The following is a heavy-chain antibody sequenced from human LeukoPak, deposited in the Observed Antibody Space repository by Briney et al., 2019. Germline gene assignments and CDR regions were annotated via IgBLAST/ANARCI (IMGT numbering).Heavy chain of an antibody. CDR1: GFTFSSYA. Sequence: QPGGSLRLSCAASGFTFSSYAMSWVRQAPGKGLEWVSAISGSGGSTYYADSVKGRFTISRDNSKNTLFLQMNTLRAEDTAIYYCAKDRHGVTSGGQGTLVIVSS. J-gene: IGHJ4*02. V-gene: IGHV3-23*01. D-gene: IGHD3-3*01. CDR2: ISGSGGST. CDR3: AKDRHGVTS.